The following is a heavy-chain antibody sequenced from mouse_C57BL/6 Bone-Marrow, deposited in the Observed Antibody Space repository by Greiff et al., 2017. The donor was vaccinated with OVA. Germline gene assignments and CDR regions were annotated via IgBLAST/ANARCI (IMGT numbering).Heavy chain of an antibody. D-gene: IGHD4-1*01. V-gene: IGHV1-82*01. J-gene: IGHJ2*01. CDR3: APLTGTCDY. CDR2: IYPGDGDT. CDR1: GYAFSSSW. Sequence: QVQLQQSGPELVKPGASVKISCKASGYAFSSSWMNWVKQRPGKGLEWIGRIYPGDGDTNYNGKFKGKATLTADKSSSTAYMQLSSLTSEDSAVYFCAPLTGTCDYWRQGTTLTVSS.